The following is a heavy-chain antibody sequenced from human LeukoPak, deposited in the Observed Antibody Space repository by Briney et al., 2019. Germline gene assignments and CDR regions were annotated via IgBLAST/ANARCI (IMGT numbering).Heavy chain of an antibody. Sequence: GGSLRLSCAASGFTFNSYAMSWVRQAPGKGLEWVAAVGGGSGNTYYADSVKGRFTISRDNSKNTLYLQISSLRAQDTAVYYWAKDCNGTHRSIDFWGQGMLVTVSS. V-gene: IGHV3-23*01. D-gene: IGHD2/OR15-2a*01. CDR1: GFTFNSYA. CDR3: AKDCNGTHRSIDF. J-gene: IGHJ4*02. CDR2: VGGGSGNT.